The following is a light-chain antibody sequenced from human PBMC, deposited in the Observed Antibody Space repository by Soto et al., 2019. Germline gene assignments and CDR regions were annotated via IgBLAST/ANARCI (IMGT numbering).Light chain of an antibody. J-gene: IGKJ4*01. CDR1: QGISSY. Sequence: AIRMTQSPSSFSASTGDRVTITCRASQGISSYLAWYQQKPGKAPKLLIYAASTLQSGVPSRFSGSGSGTDFTLTISCLQSEDFATCYCQQYYSYPNQLTFGGGTKVDIK. CDR3: QQYYSYPNQLT. CDR2: AAS. V-gene: IGKV1-8*01.